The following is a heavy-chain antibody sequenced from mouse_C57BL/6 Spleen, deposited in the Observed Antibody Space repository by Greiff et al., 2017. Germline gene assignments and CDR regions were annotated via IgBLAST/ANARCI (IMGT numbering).Heavy chain of an antibody. CDR1: GYSITSDY. J-gene: IGHJ1*03. Sequence: EVKLMESGPGLAKPSQTLSLTCSVPGYSITSDYWNWIRKFPGNKLEYMGYISYSGSTYYNPSLKSLISITRDTSKNQYYLQLNSVTTEDTATYYWARSGSSPWYFDVWGTGTTVTVSS. V-gene: IGHV3-8*01. CDR3: ARSGSSPWYFDV. D-gene: IGHD1-1*01. CDR2: ISYSGST.